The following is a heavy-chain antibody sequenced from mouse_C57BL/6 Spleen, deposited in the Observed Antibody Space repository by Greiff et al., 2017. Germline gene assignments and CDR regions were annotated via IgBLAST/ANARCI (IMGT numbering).Heavy chain of an antibody. CDR2: IDPNSGGT. CDR3: ASYGSSPAWFAY. V-gene: IGHV1-72*01. Sequence: QVQLKQPGAELVKPGASVKLSCKASGYTFTSYWMHWVKQRPGRGLEWIGRIDPNSGGTKYNEKFKSKATLTVDKPSSTAYMQLSSLTSEDSAVYYCASYGSSPAWFAYWGQGTLVTVSA. J-gene: IGHJ3*01. CDR1: GYTFTSYW. D-gene: IGHD1-1*01.